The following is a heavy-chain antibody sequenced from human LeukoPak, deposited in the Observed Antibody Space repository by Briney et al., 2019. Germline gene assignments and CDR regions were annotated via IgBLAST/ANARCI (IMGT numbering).Heavy chain of an antibody. J-gene: IGHJ4*02. CDR1: GFTFSGYW. CDR2: INSDGSST. Sequence: PGGSLRLSCAASGFTFSGYWMHWVRQAPGKGLVWVSRINSDGSSTSYADSVKGRFTISRDNSKNTLYLQMNSLRAEDTAVYYCARDLAPFVVVPAANLGYWGQGTLVTVSS. V-gene: IGHV3-74*01. CDR3: ARDLAPFVVVPAANLGY. D-gene: IGHD2-2*01.